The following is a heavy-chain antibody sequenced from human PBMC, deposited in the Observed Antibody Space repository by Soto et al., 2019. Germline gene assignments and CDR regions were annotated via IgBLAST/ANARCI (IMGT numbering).Heavy chain of an antibody. Sequence: SETLSLTCAVSGGSISSGGYSCNWIRQPPGKGLEWIGYIYHSGSTYYNPSLKSRVTISVDRSKNQFSLKLSSVTAADTAVYYWARGMTTVTTFDYWGQGTLVTVSS. D-gene: IGHD4-17*01. V-gene: IGHV4-30-2*01. J-gene: IGHJ4*02. CDR1: GGSISSGGYS. CDR2: IYHSGST. CDR3: ARGMTTVTTFDY.